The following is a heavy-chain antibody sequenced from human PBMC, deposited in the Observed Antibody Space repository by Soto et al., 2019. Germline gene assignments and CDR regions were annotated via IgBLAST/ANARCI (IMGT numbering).Heavy chain of an antibody. CDR2: ISPSGTTI. CDR3: ARASGDQHSYPYYYGSGSYF. D-gene: IGHD3-10*01. V-gene: IGHV3-11*01. J-gene: IGHJ4*02. Sequence: GGSLRLSCAASGFTFSDYYISWIRQAPGKGLEWLSYISPSGTTIYYADSLKGRFTIPRDNAKNSLYLQMDILRPEDTAVYYCARASGDQHSYPYYYGSGSYFWGQGPLVTVSS. CDR1: GFTFSDYY.